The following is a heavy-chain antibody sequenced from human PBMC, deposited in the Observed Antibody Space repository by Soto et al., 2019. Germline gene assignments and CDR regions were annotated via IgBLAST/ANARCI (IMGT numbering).Heavy chain of an antibody. CDR2: INDDGRRT. CDR3: ARRHRPSYTSDY. V-gene: IGHV3-74*01. CDR1: GFTFSSYW. Sequence: EVQLVESGGGLVQPGGSLRLSCAASGFTFSSYWMHWVRQAQGKGLEWVSRINDDGRRTSYADSVKGRSTISRDNAKNTLYLQMNSLRDDDTAIYYCARRHRPSYTSDYWGQGTLVTVSS. D-gene: IGHD4-4*01. J-gene: IGHJ4*02.